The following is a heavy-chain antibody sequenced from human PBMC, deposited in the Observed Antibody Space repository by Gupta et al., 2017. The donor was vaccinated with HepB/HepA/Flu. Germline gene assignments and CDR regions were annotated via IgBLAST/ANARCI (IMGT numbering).Heavy chain of an antibody. V-gene: IGHV1-8*01. J-gene: IGHJ6*02. CDR3: ARGLLTGHLLTYYYYGMDV. CDR1: GYTFTSYD. CDR2: MNPNSGNT. D-gene: IGHD3-9*01. Sequence: QVQLVQSGAEVKKPGASVKVSCKASGYTFTSYDINWVRQATGQGLEWMGWMNPNSGNTGYAQKFQGRVTMTRNTSISTAYMELSSLRSEDTAVYYCARGLLTGHLLTYYYYGMDVWGQGTTVTVSS.